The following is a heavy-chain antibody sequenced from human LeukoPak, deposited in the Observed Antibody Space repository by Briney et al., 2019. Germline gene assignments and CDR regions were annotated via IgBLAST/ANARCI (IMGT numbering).Heavy chain of an antibody. CDR3: ARALYGSGENYFDY. Sequence: SETLSLTCTVSGGSISSYYWSWIRQPPGKGLEWIGYIYYSGSTNYNPSLKSRITISVDTSKNQFSLKLSSVTAADTAVYYCARALYGSGENYFDYWGQGTLVTVSS. CDR2: IYYSGST. J-gene: IGHJ4*02. V-gene: IGHV4-59*01. D-gene: IGHD3-10*01. CDR1: GGSISSYY.